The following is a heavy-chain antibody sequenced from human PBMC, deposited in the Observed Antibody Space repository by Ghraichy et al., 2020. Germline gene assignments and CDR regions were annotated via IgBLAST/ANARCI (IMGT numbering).Heavy chain of an antibody. Sequence: GGSLRLSCAASGLTFSSYWMHWVRQAPGKGLVWVSRINSDGSSTSYADSVKGRFTISRDNAKNTLYLQMNSLRAEDTAVYYCARDIHDSSSYAYYSYYYGMDVWGQGTTVTVSS. CDR1: GLTFSSYW. D-gene: IGHD3-22*01. V-gene: IGHV3-74*01. J-gene: IGHJ6*02. CDR2: INSDGSST. CDR3: ARDIHDSSSYAYYSYYYGMDV.